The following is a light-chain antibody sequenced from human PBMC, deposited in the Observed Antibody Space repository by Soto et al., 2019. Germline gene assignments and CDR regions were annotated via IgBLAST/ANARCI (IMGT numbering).Light chain of an antibody. Sequence: QSPLTHSPSSSGSPGQSFAISCTGTTSDVGGYNYVSWYQQHPGKAPKLMIYEVNKRPSGIPDRFSGSKSGNTASLTVAGLQAEDEADYYCSSYAGSSNVFGTGTKVTVL. V-gene: IGLV2-8*01. CDR2: EVN. CDR3: SSYAGSSNV. CDR1: TSDVGGYNY. J-gene: IGLJ1*01.